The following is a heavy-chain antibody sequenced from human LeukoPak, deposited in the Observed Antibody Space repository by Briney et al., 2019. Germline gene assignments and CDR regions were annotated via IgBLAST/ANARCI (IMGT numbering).Heavy chain of an antibody. CDR3: ARDSRFGVVGVTSGVDY. CDR2: ITPSAGTT. V-gene: IGHV1-46*01. D-gene: IGHD1-26*01. Sequence: GASVKVSCKASGYSFTSHYTHWVRQAPGQGLEWMGIITPSAGTTSCAQKFQGRLTMTRETSTSTLYMELSSLGSEDTAVYYCARDSRFGVVGVTSGVDYWGRGTLVTVSS. J-gene: IGHJ4*02. CDR1: GYSFTSHY.